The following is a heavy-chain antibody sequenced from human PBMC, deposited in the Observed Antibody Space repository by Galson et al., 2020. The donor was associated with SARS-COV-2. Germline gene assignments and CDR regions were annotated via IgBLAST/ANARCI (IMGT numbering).Heavy chain of an antibody. CDR1: GFTFSSYG. J-gene: IGHJ3*02. D-gene: IGHD6-6*01. Sequence: GGSLRLSCAASGFTFSSYGMHWVRQAPGKGLEWVAVIWYDGSNKYYADSVKGRFTISRGNSKNTLYLEMNSLRAEDTAVYYCAKIRAARRDHDAFDIWGQGTMVTVSS. CDR2: IWYDGSNK. CDR3: AKIRAARRDHDAFDI. V-gene: IGHV3-33*06.